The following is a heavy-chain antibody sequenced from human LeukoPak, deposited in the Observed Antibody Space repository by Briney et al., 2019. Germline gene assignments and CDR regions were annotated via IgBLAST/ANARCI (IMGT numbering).Heavy chain of an antibody. D-gene: IGHD3-10*01. CDR1: GGSINSYY. V-gene: IGHV4-59*01. Sequence: PSETLSLTCTASGGSINSYYWSWIRQPPGKGLEWIGYIYYSGSTNYNPSLKSRVTISVDTSKNQFSLKLSSVTAADTAVYYCARMDSGYFQHWSQGTLVPVSS. CDR2: IYYSGST. J-gene: IGHJ1*01. CDR3: ARMDSGYFQH.